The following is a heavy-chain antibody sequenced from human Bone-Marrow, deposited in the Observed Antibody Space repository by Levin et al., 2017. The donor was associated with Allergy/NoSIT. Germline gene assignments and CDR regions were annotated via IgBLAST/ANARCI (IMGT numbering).Heavy chain of an antibody. D-gene: IGHD5-18*01. V-gene: IGHV3-23*01. CDR2: ITGSGGVT. CDR3: AKDQGFNHGYGFDY. J-gene: IGHJ4*02. Sequence: GESLKISCAASGFIFSSYAMSWVRQAPGKGLEWVSFITGSGGVTDYADSVKGRFIITRDNSKNMVYLDMDTLRADDTAVYYCAKDQGFNHGYGFDYWGQGTLLTVSS. CDR1: GFIFSSYA.